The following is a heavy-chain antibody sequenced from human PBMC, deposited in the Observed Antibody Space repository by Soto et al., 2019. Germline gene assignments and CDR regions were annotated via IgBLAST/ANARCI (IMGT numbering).Heavy chain of an antibody. CDR1: GFTFSSYG. D-gene: IGHD3-10*01. CDR2: ISYDGSNK. J-gene: IGHJ4*02. Sequence: QVQLVESGGGVVQPGRSLRLSCAASGFTFSSYGMHWVRQAPGKGLEWVAVISYDGSNKYYADSVKGRFTISRDNSKNTLYLQMNSLRAEDTAVYYCAKDPNYYGSGNSFDYWGQGTLVTVSS. V-gene: IGHV3-30*18. CDR3: AKDPNYYGSGNSFDY.